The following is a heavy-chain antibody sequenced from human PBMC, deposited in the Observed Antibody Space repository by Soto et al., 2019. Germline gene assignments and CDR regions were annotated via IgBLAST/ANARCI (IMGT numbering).Heavy chain of an antibody. CDR3: ARVRSYSYGQGYGMDV. D-gene: IGHD5-18*01. CDR2: ISSSSGYI. CDR1: GFTFSTYS. Sequence: EVQLVESGGGLVKPGGSLRLSCAASGFTFSTYSMNWVRQSTGKGLVWVSSISSSSGYIYYADSVKGRFTISRDDAKNSLSLQMNSLRDEDTAVYYCARVRSYSYGQGYGMDVWGQGPTVTVSS. J-gene: IGHJ6*02. V-gene: IGHV3-21*01.